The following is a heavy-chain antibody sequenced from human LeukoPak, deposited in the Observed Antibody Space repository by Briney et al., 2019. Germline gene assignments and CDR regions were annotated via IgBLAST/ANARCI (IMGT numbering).Heavy chain of an antibody. J-gene: IGHJ4*02. Sequence: GGSLRLSCAASGFTFSSYGMHWVRQAPGKGLEWVAFIRYDGSNKYYADSVKGRFTISRDNSKNTLYLQMNSLRAEDTAVYYCARDVYCSSTTCSYYLDYWGRGTLVTVSS. V-gene: IGHV3-30*02. CDR2: IRYDGSNK. CDR1: GFTFSSYG. D-gene: IGHD2-2*01. CDR3: ARDVYCSSTTCSYYLDY.